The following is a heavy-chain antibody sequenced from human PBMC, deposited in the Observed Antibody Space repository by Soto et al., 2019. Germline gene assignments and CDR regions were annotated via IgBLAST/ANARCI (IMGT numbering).Heavy chain of an antibody. CDR1: GLSISSYV. V-gene: IGHV4-4*07. Sequence: SETLSLTCPVSGLSISSYVCSWIRPPAGKGLEWIGRIYTSGSTNYNPSLKGRVTMSVDTSKNQFSLKLSSVTAADTAVYYCARESTVVTLRTFDIWGQGTMVTVSS. CDR2: IYTSGST. J-gene: IGHJ3*02. D-gene: IGHD2-21*02. CDR3: ARESTVVTLRTFDI.